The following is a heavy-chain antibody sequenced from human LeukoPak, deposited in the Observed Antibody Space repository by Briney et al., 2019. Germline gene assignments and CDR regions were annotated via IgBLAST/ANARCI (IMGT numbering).Heavy chain of an antibody. Sequence: ASVKVSCKASGYTFTGYYMHWVRQAPGQGLEWMGWINPNSGGTNYAQKFQGRVTMTRDTSISTAYMELSRLRSDDTAVYYCARVTVAYYYYGMDVWGQGTTVTVSS. J-gene: IGHJ6*02. D-gene: IGHD2-21*01. CDR2: INPNSGGT. V-gene: IGHV1-2*02. CDR1: GYTFTGYY. CDR3: ARVTVAYYYYGMDV.